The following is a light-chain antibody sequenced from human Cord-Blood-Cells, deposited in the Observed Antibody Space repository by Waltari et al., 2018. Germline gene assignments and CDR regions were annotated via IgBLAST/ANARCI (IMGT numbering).Light chain of an antibody. CDR2: AAS. Sequence: IQMPQSPSSLPASVGDRVTITRRASQGISNSLAWYQQKPGKAPKLLLYAASRLESGVPSRFSGSGSGTDYTLTISSLQPEDFATYYCQQYYSTPWTFGQGTKVEIK. CDR3: QQYYSTPWT. V-gene: IGKV1-NL1*01. CDR1: QGISNS. J-gene: IGKJ1*01.